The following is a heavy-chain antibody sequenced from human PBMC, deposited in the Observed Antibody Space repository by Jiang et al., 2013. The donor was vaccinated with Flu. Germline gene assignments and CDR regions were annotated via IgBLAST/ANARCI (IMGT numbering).Heavy chain of an antibody. CDR3: ARLWDTRYRYFDL. V-gene: IGHV5-51*01. J-gene: IGHJ2*01. Sequence: GAEVKKPGESLRISCKVSGYNFISYWISWVRQMPGKGLEWMGIIYPGDSDTRYSPSFQGQVTISADKSISTAYLQWSSLKASDTAMYYCARLWDTRYRYFDLWGRGTLVTVSS. D-gene: IGHD5-18*01. CDR1: GYNFISYW. CDR2: IYPGDSDT.